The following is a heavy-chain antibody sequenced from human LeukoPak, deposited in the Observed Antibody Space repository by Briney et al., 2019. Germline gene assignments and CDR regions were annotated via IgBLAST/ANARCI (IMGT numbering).Heavy chain of an antibody. CDR2: IYYSGST. V-gene: IGHV4-59*01. J-gene: IGHJ4*02. Sequence: SETLSLTCTVSGGSISSYYWSWIRQPPGKGLEWIGYIYYSGSTSYNPSLKSRLTISVDRSKSHFSLKLRSVTAADSAVYYCARARYSSGWYTDWGQGTLVSVSS. CDR3: ARARYSSGWYTD. D-gene: IGHD6-19*01. CDR1: GGSISSYY.